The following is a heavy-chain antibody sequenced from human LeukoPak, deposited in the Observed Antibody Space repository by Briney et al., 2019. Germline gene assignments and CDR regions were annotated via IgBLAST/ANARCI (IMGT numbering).Heavy chain of an antibody. CDR3: AREDDTSGYDRSDY. J-gene: IGHJ4*02. CDR1: GGPINSGRYY. CDR2: IYTSGTT. Sequence: PSETLSLTCTVSGGPINSGRYYWSWIRQPAGKALEWIGRIYTSGTTTYNPPLKSRVTILLDTSRNQYSLRLSSVTAADTAMYFCAREDDTSGYDRSDYWGQGSRDTVSS. V-gene: IGHV4-61*02. D-gene: IGHD3-22*01.